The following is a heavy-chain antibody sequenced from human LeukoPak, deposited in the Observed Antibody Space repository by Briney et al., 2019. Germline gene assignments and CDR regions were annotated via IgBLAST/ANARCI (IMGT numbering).Heavy chain of an antibody. CDR3: ARIPSSSSRTPIYYYYYMDV. J-gene: IGHJ6*03. CDR2: ISAYNGNT. V-gene: IGHV1-18*01. CDR1: GYTFTSDS. D-gene: IGHD6-13*01. Sequence: ASAKVSCKASGYTFTSDSISWVRQAPGQGLEWMGWISAYNGNTNYAQKLQGRVTMTTDTSTSTAYMELRSLRSDDTAVYYCARIPSSSSRTPIYYYYYMDVWGKGTTVTVSS.